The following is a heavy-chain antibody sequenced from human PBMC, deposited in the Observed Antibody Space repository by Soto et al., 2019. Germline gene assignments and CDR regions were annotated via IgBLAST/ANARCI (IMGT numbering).Heavy chain of an antibody. CDR3: AREIQAAADYYYGMDV. Sequence: SVKVSCKASGGTFSSYAISWVRQAPGQGLEWMGGIIPIFVTANYAQKFQGRVTITADESTSTAYMELSSLRSEDTAVYYCAREIQAAADYYYGMDVWGQGTTVTVSS. CDR1: GGTFSSYA. J-gene: IGHJ6*02. CDR2: IIPIFVTA. V-gene: IGHV1-69*13. D-gene: IGHD6-13*01.